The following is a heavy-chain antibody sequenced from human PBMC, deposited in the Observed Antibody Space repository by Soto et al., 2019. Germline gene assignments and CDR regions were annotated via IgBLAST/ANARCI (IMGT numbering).Heavy chain of an antibody. V-gene: IGHV4-38-2*01. CDR2: IYHSGST. CDR3: ARVVVTPYGWFDP. CDR1: GYSISSGYY. D-gene: IGHD3-22*01. J-gene: IGHJ5*02. Sequence: PSETLSLTCAVSGYSISSGYYWGWIRQPPGKGLEWIGRIYHSGSTYYNPALKSRVTISVDTSKNQFSLKLSSVTAADTAVYYCARVVVTPYGWFDPWGQGTLVTVSS.